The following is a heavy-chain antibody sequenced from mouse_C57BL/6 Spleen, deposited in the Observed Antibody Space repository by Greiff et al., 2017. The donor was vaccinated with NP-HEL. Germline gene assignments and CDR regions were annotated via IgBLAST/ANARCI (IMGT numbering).Heavy chain of an antibody. Sequence: VQLQQSGPELVKPGASVKISCKASGYSFTGYYMNWVKQSPEKSLEWIGEINPNNGGTSYNQKFKGKATLTVDKSSSTAYMELRSLTSEDSAVYYCARGRVDYAMDYWGQGTSVTVSS. V-gene: IGHV1-42*01. CDR1: GYSFTGYY. J-gene: IGHJ4*01. D-gene: IGHD1-1*02. CDR3: ARGRVDYAMDY. CDR2: INPNNGGT.